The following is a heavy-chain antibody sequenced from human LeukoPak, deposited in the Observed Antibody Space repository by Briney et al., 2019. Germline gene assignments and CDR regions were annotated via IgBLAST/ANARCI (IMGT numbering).Heavy chain of an antibody. J-gene: IGHJ4*02. CDR3: ARDAMSGSYSLYYFDC. V-gene: IGHV3-64*01. D-gene: IGHD1-26*01. CDR2: ISSNGGST. CDR1: GFTFSSYA. Sequence: GGSLRLSCAASGFTFSSYAMHWVRQAPGKGLEYVSAISSNGGSTYYANSVKGRFTISRDNSKNTLYLQMGSLGAEDMAVYYRARDAMSGSYSLYYFDCWGQGTLVTVSS.